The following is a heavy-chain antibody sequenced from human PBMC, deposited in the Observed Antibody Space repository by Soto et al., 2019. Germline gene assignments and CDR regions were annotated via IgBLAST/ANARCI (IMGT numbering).Heavy chain of an antibody. CDR3: ARVVGQLVPDFDY. V-gene: IGHV4-30-4*01. Sequence: PSETLSLTCTVSGGSISSGDYYWSWIRQPPGKGLEWIGYIYYSGSTYYNPSLKSRVTISVDTSKNQFSLKLSSVTAADTAVYYCARVVGQLVPDFDYWGQGTLVTVSS. CDR2: IYYSGST. D-gene: IGHD6-6*01. CDR1: GGSISSGDYY. J-gene: IGHJ4*02.